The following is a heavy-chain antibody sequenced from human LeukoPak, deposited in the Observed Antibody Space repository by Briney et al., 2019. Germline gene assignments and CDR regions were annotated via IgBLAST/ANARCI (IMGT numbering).Heavy chain of an antibody. V-gene: IGHV4-34*01. Sequence: SETLSLTCAVYGGSFSGYYWSWIRQPPGKGLEWIGEINHSGSTNYNPSLKSRVTISVDTSKNQFSLKLSSVTAADTAVYYCARLPPTYYYGSSGYYIDDYWGQGTLVTVSS. D-gene: IGHD3-22*01. J-gene: IGHJ4*02. CDR3: ARLPPTYYYGSSGYYIDDY. CDR2: INHSGST. CDR1: GGSFSGYY.